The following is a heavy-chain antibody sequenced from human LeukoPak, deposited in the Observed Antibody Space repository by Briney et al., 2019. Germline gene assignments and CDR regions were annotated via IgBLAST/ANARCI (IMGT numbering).Heavy chain of an antibody. CDR2: IIPIFGTA. J-gene: IGHJ6*02. Sequence: ASVKVSCKASGGTFSSYAISWVRQAPGQRLEWMGGIIPIFGTANYAQKFQGRVTITADESTSTAYMEPSSLRSEDTAVYYCARLDEYSSSSRYYGMDVWGQGTTVTVSS. V-gene: IGHV1-69*13. CDR3: ARLDEYSSSSRYYGMDV. CDR1: GGTFSSYA. D-gene: IGHD6-6*01.